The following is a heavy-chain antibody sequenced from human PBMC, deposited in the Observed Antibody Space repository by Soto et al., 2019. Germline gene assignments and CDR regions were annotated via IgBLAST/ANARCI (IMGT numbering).Heavy chain of an antibody. V-gene: IGHV4-31*03. CDR2: MCYIGST. Sequence: QVQLQESGPGLVKPSQTLSLTCTVSGGSISSGGYYWNWIRQHPGKGLEWIGYMCYIGSTYYNPSLNSRVTISLDTSKNQFSLKLSSVTAADTAVYYCARSVFPWGQGTLVTVSS. CDR3: ARSVFP. J-gene: IGHJ5*02. CDR1: GGSISSGGYY.